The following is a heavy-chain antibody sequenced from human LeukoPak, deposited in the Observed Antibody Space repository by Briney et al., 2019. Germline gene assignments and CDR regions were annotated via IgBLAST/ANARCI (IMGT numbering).Heavy chain of an antibody. Sequence: SVKVSCKASGSTFSSYAISWVRQAPGQGLEWMGGIIPIFGTANYAQKFQGRVTITTDESTSTAYMELSSLRSEDTAVYYCAREGPAARALFDYWGQGTLVTVSS. D-gene: IGHD6-6*01. CDR2: IIPIFGTA. CDR3: AREGPAARALFDY. J-gene: IGHJ4*02. V-gene: IGHV1-69*05. CDR1: GSTFSSYA.